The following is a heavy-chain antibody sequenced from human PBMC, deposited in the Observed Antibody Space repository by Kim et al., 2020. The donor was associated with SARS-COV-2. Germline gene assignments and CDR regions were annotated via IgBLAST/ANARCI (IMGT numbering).Heavy chain of an antibody. CDR2: LYRGGTT. Sequence: GGSLRLSCAASGFTVSSKYMSWVRQAPGKGLEWVSALYRGGTTYYADSVKGRFTISRDNAKNMLYLQMNSLKVEDTAVYYCATPNRAAARPNPGHYYYYAMHVWGQGTTVTVSS. CDR3: ATPNRAAARPNPGHYYYYAMHV. J-gene: IGHJ6*02. V-gene: IGHV3-66*01. CDR1: GFTVSSKY. D-gene: IGHD6-13*01.